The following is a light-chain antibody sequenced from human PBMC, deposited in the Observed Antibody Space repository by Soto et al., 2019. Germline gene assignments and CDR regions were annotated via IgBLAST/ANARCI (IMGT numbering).Light chain of an antibody. CDR1: DSNIGARYH. CDR3: QSYDSNLSGRV. V-gene: IGLV1-40*01. CDR2: GNS. Sequence: QSVLTQPPSVSGAPGQRVTISCTGSDSNIGARYHVHWYQQLPGKAPRLIIYGNSNRPSGVPDRFSGSKSGSSASLAISGRHADDEATYYCQSYDSNLSGRVFGEGTKLTVL. J-gene: IGLJ3*02.